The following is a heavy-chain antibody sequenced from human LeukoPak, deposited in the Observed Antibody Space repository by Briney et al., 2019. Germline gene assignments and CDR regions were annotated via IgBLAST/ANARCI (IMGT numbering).Heavy chain of an antibody. D-gene: IGHD4-17*01. Sequence: PGGSLRLSCAASGFTFSSYGMHWVRQAPGKGLEWVAFIRYDGSNKYYADSVKGRFTISRDNSKNTLYLQMNSLRAEDTAVYYCAKGTVTLYYYYMDVWGKGTTVTISS. CDR2: IRYDGSNK. V-gene: IGHV3-30*02. CDR3: AKGTVTLYYYYMDV. J-gene: IGHJ6*03. CDR1: GFTFSSYG.